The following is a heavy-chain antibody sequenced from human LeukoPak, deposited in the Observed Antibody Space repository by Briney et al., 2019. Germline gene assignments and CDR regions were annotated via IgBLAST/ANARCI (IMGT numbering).Heavy chain of an antibody. D-gene: IGHD3-22*01. CDR1: GGSISSYY. V-gene: IGHV4-4*09. J-gene: IGHJ4*02. Sequence: SETLSLTCTVSGGSISSYYWSWIRQPPGKGLEWIGYIYTSGSTNYNPSLKSRVTISVDTSKNQFSLKLSSVAAADTAVYYCARGYYDSSGYSHFDYWGQGTLVTVSS. CDR3: ARGYYDSSGYSHFDY. CDR2: IYTSGST.